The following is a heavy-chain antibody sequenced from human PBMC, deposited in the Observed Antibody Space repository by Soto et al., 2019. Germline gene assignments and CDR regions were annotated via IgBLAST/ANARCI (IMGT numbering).Heavy chain of an antibody. J-gene: IGHJ4*02. CDR3: ARGTPFGR. CDR1: GGSISSGGYS. Sequence: SETLFLTCAVSGGSISSGGYSWSWIRQPPGKGLEWIGYIYHSGSTYYNPSLKSRVTISVDRSKNQFSLKLSSVTAADKAVYYCARGTPFGRWGQGTLVTVSS. CDR2: IYHSGST. D-gene: IGHD3-3*01. V-gene: IGHV4-30-2*01.